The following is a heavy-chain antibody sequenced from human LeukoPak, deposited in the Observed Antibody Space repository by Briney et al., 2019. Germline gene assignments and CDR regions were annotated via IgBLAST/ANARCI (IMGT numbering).Heavy chain of an antibody. D-gene: IGHD5-12*01. Sequence: GGSLRLSCAASGFSVSNSYMAWVRQAPGKGLEWVSFIYIGGSTYYAASAKGRFTISRANSKYTLFLQMNSLRAEDTAVYYCARGLSGTATIGGGKETLFSVTS. V-gene: IGHV3-53*01. CDR1: GFSVSNSY. J-gene: IGHJ4*02. CDR3: ARGLSGTATIG. CDR2: IYIGGST.